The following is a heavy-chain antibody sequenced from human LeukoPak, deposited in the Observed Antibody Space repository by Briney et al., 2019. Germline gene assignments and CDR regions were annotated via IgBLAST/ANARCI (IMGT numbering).Heavy chain of an antibody. CDR1: GGTFSSYA. D-gene: IGHD2-2*01. CDR3: ARVLIPIVVVPAATFFDI. J-gene: IGHJ3*02. Sequence: SVKVSCKASGGTFSSYAISWVRQAPGQGLEWMGGFIPIFGTANYAQKFQGRVTITADESTSTAYMELSSLRSEDTAVYYCARVLIPIVVVPAATFFDIWGQGTMVTVSS. CDR2: FIPIFGTA. V-gene: IGHV1-69*01.